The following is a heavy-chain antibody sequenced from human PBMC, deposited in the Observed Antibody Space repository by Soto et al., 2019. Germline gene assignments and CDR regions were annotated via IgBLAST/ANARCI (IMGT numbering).Heavy chain of an antibody. CDR3: ARDAPPPELRFLEWHNYDYNGRDV. D-gene: IGHD3-3*01. CDR2: ISCYNGKT. J-gene: IGHJ6*02. V-gene: IGHV1-18*01. Sequence: QVQVVQSGDEVKETGASVRVSCKTSGYSFTAYGISWVRQAPGQGLEWMGWISCYNGKTKYAQKVQGRVTMTTDTSTSTAYMEVRSLRSADTAIYYCARDAPPPELRFLEWHNYDYNGRDVWGQGPTVNVSS. CDR1: GYSFTAYG.